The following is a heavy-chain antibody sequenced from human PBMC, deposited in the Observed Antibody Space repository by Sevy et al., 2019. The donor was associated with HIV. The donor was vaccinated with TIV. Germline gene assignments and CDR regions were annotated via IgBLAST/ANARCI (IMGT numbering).Heavy chain of an antibody. D-gene: IGHD2-15*01. CDR2: IYSGGST. CDR3: ARGGYCSGGSCTENFDY. J-gene: IGHJ4*02. CDR1: GFTGSSNY. Sequence: GGSLRLSCAASGFTGSSNYMSWVRQAPGKGLEWVSVIYSGGSTYYADSVKGRFTISRDNSKNTLYLQMNSLRAEDKAVYYCARGGYCSGGSCTENFDYWGQGTLVTVSS. V-gene: IGHV3-53*01.